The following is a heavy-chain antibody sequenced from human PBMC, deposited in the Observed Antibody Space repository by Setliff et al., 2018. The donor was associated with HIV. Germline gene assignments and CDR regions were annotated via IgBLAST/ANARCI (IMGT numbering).Heavy chain of an antibody. Sequence: PSETLSLTCAVYGGSFSEYYWSWIRQPPGKGLEWIGEIDHSGVTNYNKSLKSRVTISADTSKNQFSLKLNSATAADTGVYYCAGRYSGSYYYAFSIWGQGTLVTVSS. D-gene: IGHD1-26*01. CDR1: GGSFSEYY. CDR3: AGRYSGSYYYAFSI. CDR2: IDHSGVT. J-gene: IGHJ3*02. V-gene: IGHV4-34*01.